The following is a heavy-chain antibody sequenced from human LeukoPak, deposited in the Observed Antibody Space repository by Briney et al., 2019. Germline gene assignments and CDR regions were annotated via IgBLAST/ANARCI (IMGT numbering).Heavy chain of an antibody. CDR1: GFTFSSYW. J-gene: IGHJ5*02. CDR3: ARGWRNWFDP. CDR2: INSDGIST. D-gene: IGHD2-15*01. V-gene: IGHV3-74*01. Sequence: GGSLRLSCAASGFTFSSYWMHWVRQAPGKGLVWVSHINSDGISTNYADSVKGRFTISRDNAKNTLYLQMNSLRVEDTAVYYCARGWRNWFDPWGQGTRVTVSS.